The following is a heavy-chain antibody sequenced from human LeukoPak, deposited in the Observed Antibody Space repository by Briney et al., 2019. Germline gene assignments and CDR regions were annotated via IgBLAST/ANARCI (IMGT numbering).Heavy chain of an antibody. CDR1: GFTFSNYW. CDR2: INSDGINT. V-gene: IGHV3-74*01. CDR3: ARVAARQYFDY. J-gene: IGHJ4*02. D-gene: IGHD6-6*01. Sequence: GGSLRLSCAASGFTFSNYWMHWVRQAPGKGLVWVSRINSDGINTSYADSVKGRFTISRDNAKNTLNLQMNSLRAEDTAVYYCARVAARQYFDYWGQGTLVTVSS.